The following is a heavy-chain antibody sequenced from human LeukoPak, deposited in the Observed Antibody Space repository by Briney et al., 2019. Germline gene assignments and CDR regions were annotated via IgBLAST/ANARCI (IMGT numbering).Heavy chain of an antibody. CDR1: GFTVSSNY. CDR2: IYSGGST. D-gene: IGHD6-19*01. CDR3: SMSGWYSGLHY. Sequence: GGSLRLSCAASGFTVSSNYMSWVRQAPGKGLEWVSVIYSGGSTYYADSVKGRFTISRDNSKNTLYLQMNSLRAEDTAVYYCSMSGWYSGLHYWGQGTLVTVSS. V-gene: IGHV3-53*01. J-gene: IGHJ4*02.